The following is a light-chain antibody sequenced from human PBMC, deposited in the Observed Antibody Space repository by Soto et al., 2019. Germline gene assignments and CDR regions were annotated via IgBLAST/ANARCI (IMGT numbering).Light chain of an antibody. CDR2: AAS. V-gene: IGKV1-17*01. CDR3: LRHNSYPGT. CDR1: QGIRND. J-gene: IGKJ1*01. Sequence: DIQMTQSPSSRSASVGERVTITYRTSQGIRNDLGLYQQKPGKAPKRLIYAASSLQSGVPSRFSCSGSGTELTVTSCRLQPEDSPTYYCLRHNSYPGTFRPGTKVDIK.